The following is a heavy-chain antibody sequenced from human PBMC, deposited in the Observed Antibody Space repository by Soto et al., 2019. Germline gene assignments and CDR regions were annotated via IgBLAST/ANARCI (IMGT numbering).Heavy chain of an antibody. CDR3: ARDIWDYYGSGIRDMDV. D-gene: IGHD3-10*01. CDR1: GFTFSSYS. J-gene: IGHJ6*03. Sequence: GGSLRLSCAASGFTFSSYSMNWVRQAPGKGLEWVSSISSSSSYIYYADSVKGRFTISRDNAKNSLYLQMNSLRAEDTAVYYCARDIWDYYGSGIRDMDVWGKGTTVTVSS. V-gene: IGHV3-21*01. CDR2: ISSSSSYI.